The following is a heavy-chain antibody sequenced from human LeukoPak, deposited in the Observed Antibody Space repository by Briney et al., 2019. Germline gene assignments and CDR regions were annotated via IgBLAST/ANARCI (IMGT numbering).Heavy chain of an antibody. D-gene: IGHD3-3*01. Sequence: GGSLRLSCAASGFTFSSYWMSWVRQAPGKGLEWVANIKQDGSEKYYVDSVKGRFTISRDNAKNSQYLQMNSLRAEDTAVYYCARDRTIFGVVIPIDIWGQGTMVTVSS. J-gene: IGHJ3*02. V-gene: IGHV3-7*01. CDR2: IKQDGSEK. CDR3: ARDRTIFGVVIPIDI. CDR1: GFTFSSYW.